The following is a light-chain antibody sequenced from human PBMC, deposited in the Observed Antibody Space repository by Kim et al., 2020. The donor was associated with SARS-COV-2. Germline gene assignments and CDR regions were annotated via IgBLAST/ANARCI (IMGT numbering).Light chain of an antibody. V-gene: IGLV3-9*01. CDR2: NDG. Sequence: SYELTQPLSMSVALGQTASISCGGINIGSKNVHWYQQKPGQAPVLVIYNDGNRPFGIPERFSGSNSGNTATLTISRAQARDEADYYCQVWDSIVVFGGGTQLTVL. CDR3: QVWDSIVV. J-gene: IGLJ2*01. CDR1: NIGSKN.